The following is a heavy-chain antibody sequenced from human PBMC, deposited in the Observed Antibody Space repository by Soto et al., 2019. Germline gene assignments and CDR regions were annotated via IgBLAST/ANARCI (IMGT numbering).Heavy chain of an antibody. CDR1: GFTFSSYG. CDR3: ARDGHIVVVPAAISSGTFFDY. D-gene: IGHD2-2*01. CDR2: IWYDGSNK. J-gene: IGHJ4*02. V-gene: IGHV3-33*01. Sequence: GGSLRLSCAASGFTFSSYGMHWVRQAPGKGLEWVAVIWYDGSNKYYGDSVKGRFTISRDNSKNTLYLQMNSLRAEDTAVYYCARDGHIVVVPAAISSGTFFDYWGQGTLVTVSS.